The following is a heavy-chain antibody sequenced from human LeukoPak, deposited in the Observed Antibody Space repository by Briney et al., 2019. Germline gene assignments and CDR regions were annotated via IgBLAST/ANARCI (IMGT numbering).Heavy chain of an antibody. CDR2: IRSKAYGGTT. J-gene: IGHJ4*02. D-gene: IGHD2-21*02. CDR3: TRSPILVVVTAIYDY. CDR1: GFTFGDYA. Sequence: GGSLRLSCTASGFTFGDYAMSWVRQAPGKGLEWVGFIRSKAYGGTTEYAASVKGRFTISRDDSKSIAYLQMNSLKTEDTAVYYCTRSPILVVVTAIYDYWGQETLVTVSS. V-gene: IGHV3-49*04.